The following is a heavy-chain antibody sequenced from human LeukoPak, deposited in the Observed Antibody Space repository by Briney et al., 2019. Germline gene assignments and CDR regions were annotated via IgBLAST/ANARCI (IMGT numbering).Heavy chain of an antibody. CDR3: AKDHRGSGGY. J-gene: IGHJ4*02. CDR2: ISGSGGST. Sequence: GGSLRLSCAASGFTFSSYSMNWVRQAPGKGLEWVSAISGSGGSTYYADSVKGRFTISRDNSKNTLYLQMNSLRAEDTAVYYCAKDHRGSGGYWGQGTLVTVSS. CDR1: GFTFSSYS. D-gene: IGHD6-25*01. V-gene: IGHV3-23*01.